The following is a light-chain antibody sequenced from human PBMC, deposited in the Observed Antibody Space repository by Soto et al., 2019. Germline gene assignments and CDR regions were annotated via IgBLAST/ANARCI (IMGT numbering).Light chain of an antibody. Sequence: QSVLTQPASVSGSPGQSITISCTGTSSDVGGYNYVSWYQQHPGKAPKIIIYEVTNRPSGVSNRFSGSKSGNTASLTISGLQAEDEADYYCSSYTSSSTLFYVFGTGTKVTVL. CDR1: SSDVGGYNY. J-gene: IGLJ1*01. CDR2: EVT. CDR3: SSYTSSSTLFYV. V-gene: IGLV2-14*01.